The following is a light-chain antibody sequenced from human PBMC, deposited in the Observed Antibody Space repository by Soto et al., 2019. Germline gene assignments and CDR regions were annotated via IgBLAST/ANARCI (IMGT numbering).Light chain of an antibody. J-gene: IGLJ2*01. Sequence: QSALTQPASVSGSPGQSITISCTGTSSDVGGYNYVSWYQQHPGKAPKLMIYEVSNRPSGVSNRFSGSKSGNTASLTISGLQAEDETDYYCSSYTVFGGGTKLTVL. CDR2: EVS. CDR1: SSDVGGYNY. CDR3: SSYTV. V-gene: IGLV2-14*01.